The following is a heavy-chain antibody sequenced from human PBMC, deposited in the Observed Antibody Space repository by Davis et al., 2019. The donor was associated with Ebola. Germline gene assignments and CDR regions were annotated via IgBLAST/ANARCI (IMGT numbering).Heavy chain of an antibody. CDR2: IIGSGGDS. CDR3: VPGTWI. Sequence: GGSLRLSCVGSGFIFSTYGMSWVRQAPGKGLEWVSSIIGSGGDSYYGDSVKGRFTISRDNSKNTLYLHMNSLTVEDTAIYYCVPGTWIRGQGTLVTVSS. J-gene: IGHJ4*02. CDR1: GFIFSTYG. D-gene: IGHD5-18*01. V-gene: IGHV3-23*01.